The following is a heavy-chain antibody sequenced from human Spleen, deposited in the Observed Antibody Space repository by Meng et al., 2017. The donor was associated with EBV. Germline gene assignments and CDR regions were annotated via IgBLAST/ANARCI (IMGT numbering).Heavy chain of an antibody. D-gene: IGHD6-25*01. J-gene: IGHJ4*02. CDR1: GFPPSSSGMG. V-gene: IGHV2-5*02. CDR2: VYWDDDK. Sequence: PTVVNTTRTLTLTRPSPGFPPSSSGMGVGWIRQPPGKALEWLALVYWDDDKRYSPSLKSRLTITKDTSKNQVVLTLTNMDPVDTATYYCARSLEAAATKDFHYWGQGTLVTVSS. CDR3: ARSLEAAATKDFHY.